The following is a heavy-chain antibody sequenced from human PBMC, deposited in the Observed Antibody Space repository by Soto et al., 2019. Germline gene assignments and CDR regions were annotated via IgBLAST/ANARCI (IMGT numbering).Heavy chain of an antibody. D-gene: IGHD6-13*01. Sequence: PSETLSLTCTVSGGSISSNYWTWIRQPPGKGLEWIGYVYNSGSTNYNPSLKSRVTISGDTSKSQFSLKVNSMTAADTAVYYCARYRREAVAGYTRDNWGQRMLVAVSS. CDR3: ARYRREAVAGYTRDN. V-gene: IGHV4-59*01. CDR2: VYNSGST. CDR1: GGSISSNY. J-gene: IGHJ4*02.